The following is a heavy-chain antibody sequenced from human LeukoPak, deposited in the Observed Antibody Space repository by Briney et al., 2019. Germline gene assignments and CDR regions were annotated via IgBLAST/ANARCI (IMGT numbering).Heavy chain of an antibody. CDR1: GYTFTSYD. CDR3: ARVRGVAGTYYYYYMDV. V-gene: IGHV1-8*01. Sequence: ASVKVSCKASGYTFTSYDINWVRPATGKGLEWMGWMNPNSGNTGYAQKFQGRVTMTRNTSISTAYMELSSLRSEDTAVYYCARVRGVAGTYYYYYMDVWGKGTTVTVSS. D-gene: IGHD6-19*01. CDR2: MNPNSGNT. J-gene: IGHJ6*03.